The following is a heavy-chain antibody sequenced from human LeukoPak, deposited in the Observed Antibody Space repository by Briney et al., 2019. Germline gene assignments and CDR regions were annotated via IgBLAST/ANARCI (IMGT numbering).Heavy chain of an antibody. CDR2: IYYSENT. J-gene: IGHJ4*02. CDR3: ARERVSGSYFDY. D-gene: IGHD1-26*01. V-gene: IGHV4-39*07. CDR1: GGSISSSNDY. Sequence: SETLSLTCTVSGGSISSSNDYWGWIRQPPGKGLEWIGSIYYSENTYYNPSLKSRVSISVDTSKNQFSLKLSSVTAADTAVYYCARERVSGSYFDYWGQGTLVTVSS.